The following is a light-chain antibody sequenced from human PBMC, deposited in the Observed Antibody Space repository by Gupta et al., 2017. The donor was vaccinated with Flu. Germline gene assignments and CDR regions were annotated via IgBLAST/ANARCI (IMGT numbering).Light chain of an antibody. CDR2: YHLDSDK. CDR1: SGINVARYR. V-gene: IGLV5-45*02. J-gene: IGLJ2*01. Sequence: QAVLTQPSSLSASPGASASLTCTFRSGINVARYRIYWYQLKPGSPPQYRLKYHLDSDKHQCSGVPSRFSGSKDASATAGVVLISGIQAEDEDYYYWMIVHSISMVFGGGTKLTVL. CDR3: MIVHSISMV.